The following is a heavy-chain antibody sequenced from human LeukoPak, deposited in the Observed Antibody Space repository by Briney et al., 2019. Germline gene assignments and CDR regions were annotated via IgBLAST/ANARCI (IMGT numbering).Heavy chain of an antibody. D-gene: IGHD3-10*01. J-gene: IGHJ6*03. V-gene: IGHV3-30*04. CDR1: GYTFTGYY. CDR2: ISSDGSNK. Sequence: SCKASGYTFTGYYMHWVRQAPGKGLEWVAVISSDGSNKYYADSVKGRFTISRDNSKNTLYLQMNSLRADDTAVYYCARDQITTVRGIIARSTPYYDYHYMDVWGKGTTVTVSS. CDR3: ARDQITTVRGIIARSTPYYDYHYMDV.